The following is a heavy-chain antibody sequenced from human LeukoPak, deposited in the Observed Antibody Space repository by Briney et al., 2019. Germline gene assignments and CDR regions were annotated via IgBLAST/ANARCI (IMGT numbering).Heavy chain of an antibody. Sequence: GSLRLSCAASGFAFSTYSMSWVRQAPGKGLEWVSSVSRSSRFIFYADSVQGRFTISRDDAKDSLFLQMNSLRAEDTAVYYCARVSDAFDYFFDSWGQGTLVTVSS. CDR1: GFAFSTYS. J-gene: IGHJ4*02. V-gene: IGHV3-21*01. CDR2: VSRSSRFI. D-gene: IGHD5-12*01. CDR3: ARVSDAFDYFFDS.